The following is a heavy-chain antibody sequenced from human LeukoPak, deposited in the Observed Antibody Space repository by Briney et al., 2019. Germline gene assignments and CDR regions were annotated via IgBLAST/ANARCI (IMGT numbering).Heavy chain of an antibody. D-gene: IGHD5-12*01. Sequence: SQTLSLTCAISGDSVSSNSAAWNWIRQSPSRGLEWLGRTYYRSKWYNDYAVSVKSRITINPDTSKNQFSLQLNSVTPEDTVVYYCARGGDESGYALYYFDYGGKETLVTVSS. CDR1: GDSVSSNSAA. J-gene: IGHJ4*02. CDR2: TYYRSKWYN. CDR3: ARGGDESGYALYYFDY. V-gene: IGHV6-1*01.